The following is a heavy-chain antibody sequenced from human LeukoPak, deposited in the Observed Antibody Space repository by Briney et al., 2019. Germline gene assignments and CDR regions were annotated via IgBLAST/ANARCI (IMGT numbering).Heavy chain of an antibody. CDR1: GFTVRSNY. V-gene: IGHV3-53*01. CDR3: ARDHPDHGDSY. CDR2: IYSGGEK. D-gene: IGHD4-17*01. J-gene: IGHJ4*02. Sequence: GGSLRLSCAVSGFTVRSNYMSWVRQAPGKGPEWVSVIYSGGEKFYADSVKGRFTISRDNFKNTLYLQMNSLRVEDTAVYYCARDHPDHGDSYWGQGTLVTVSS.